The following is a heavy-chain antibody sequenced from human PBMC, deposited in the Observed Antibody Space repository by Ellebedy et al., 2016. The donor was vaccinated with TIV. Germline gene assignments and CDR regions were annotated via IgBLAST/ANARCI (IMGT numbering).Heavy chain of an antibody. CDR3: ARHITSTWLFDH. D-gene: IGHD5-24*01. J-gene: IGHJ4*02. V-gene: IGHV1-8*01. Sequence: AASVKVSCKASGYTFTSYDINWMRQATGQGLEWMAWMNPNSGHTGYAQKFQGRVTMTRNTSISTAYMELSSLRSEDTAVYYCARHITSTWLFDHWGQGTLVTVSS. CDR2: MNPNSGHT. CDR1: GYTFTSYD.